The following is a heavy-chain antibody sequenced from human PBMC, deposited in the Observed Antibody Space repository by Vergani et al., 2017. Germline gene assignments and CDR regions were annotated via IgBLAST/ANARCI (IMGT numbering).Heavy chain of an antibody. CDR3: ARGKAYRLNIAARPDFDY. D-gene: IGHD6-6*01. J-gene: IGHJ4*02. Sequence: QVQLVQSGAEVKKPGASVKVSCKASGYTFTGYYMHWVRQAPGQGLEWMGWINPNSGGTNYAQQFQGRVIMTRGTSISTAYMELSRLRSDDTAVYYCARGKAYRLNIAARPDFDYWGQGTLVTVSS. CDR1: GYTFTGYY. CDR2: INPNSGGT. V-gene: IGHV1-2*02.